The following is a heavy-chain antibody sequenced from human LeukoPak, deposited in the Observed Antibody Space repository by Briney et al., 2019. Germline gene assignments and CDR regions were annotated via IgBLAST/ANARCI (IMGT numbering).Heavy chain of an antibody. CDR1: GFTFSDNY. D-gene: IGHD5-24*01. J-gene: IGHJ3*02. CDR3: AKAVDLATISVDI. V-gene: IGHV3-11*01. CDR2: ISGNGGVI. Sequence: GGSLRLSCAASGFTFSDNYMTWVRQAPGKGLEWLSYISGNGGVIQYADSVKGRFTISRDNSRNTLYLVMNSLRVDDTAVYYCAKAVDLATISVDIWGQGTMVTVSS.